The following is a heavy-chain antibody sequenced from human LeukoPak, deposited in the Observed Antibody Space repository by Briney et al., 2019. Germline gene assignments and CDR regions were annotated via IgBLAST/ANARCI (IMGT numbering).Heavy chain of an antibody. V-gene: IGHV4-39*07. D-gene: IGHD3-22*01. Sequence: SETLSLTCTVSGGSISSSNYNWGWIRQPPGKGLEWVGSIYYSGSTYYNPSLKSRVTISVDTSKNQFSLKLSSVTAADTAVYYCARGPRNYYDSSGYYYLFDYWGQGTLVTVSS. J-gene: IGHJ4*02. CDR3: ARGPRNYYDSSGYYYLFDY. CDR2: IYYSGST. CDR1: GGSISSSNYN.